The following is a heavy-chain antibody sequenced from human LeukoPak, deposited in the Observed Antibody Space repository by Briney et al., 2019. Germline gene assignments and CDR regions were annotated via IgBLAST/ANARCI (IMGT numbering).Heavy chain of an antibody. J-gene: IGHJ5*02. D-gene: IGHD5-12*01. Sequence: GESLRLSCAASGFTFSSYDMHWVRQVTGKGLEWVSSIGSAGDTFYPGAVKGRFSISRENAANSLYLQMNTLGAGDTAVYYCARGKNIYSGSRLGFDLWGQGTLVTVSS. V-gene: IGHV3-13*04. CDR2: IGSAGDT. CDR1: GFTFSSYD. CDR3: ARGKNIYSGSRLGFDL.